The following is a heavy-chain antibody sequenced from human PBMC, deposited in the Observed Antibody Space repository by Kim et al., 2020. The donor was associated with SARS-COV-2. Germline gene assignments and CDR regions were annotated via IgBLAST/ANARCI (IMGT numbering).Heavy chain of an antibody. J-gene: IGHJ6*02. D-gene: IGHD2-2*01. CDR3: ARDQGVVPAADPYYYYYGMDV. CDR1: GGSISSGGYY. V-gene: IGHV4-31*03. CDR2: IYYSGST. Sequence: SETLSLTCTVSGGSISSGGYYWSWIRQHPGKGLEWIGYIYYSGSTYYNPSLKSRVTISVDTSKNQFSLKLSSVTAADTAVYYCARDQGVVPAADPYYYYYGMDVWGQGTPVTVSS.